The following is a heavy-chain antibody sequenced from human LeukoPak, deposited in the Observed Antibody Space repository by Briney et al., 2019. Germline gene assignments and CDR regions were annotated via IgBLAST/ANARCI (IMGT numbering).Heavy chain of an antibody. CDR2: AYSGVNA. CDR3: AREKSGTLTRAYYYIDV. CDR1: GDSMHSYY. V-gene: IGHV4-4*07. D-gene: IGHD1-26*01. Sequence: PSETLSLTCTVSGDSMHSYYWTWIRQSPEKGLEWIGRAYSGVNAYYNPSLQSRVTISVDKSNHQFSLDLTSVTAADTALYYCAREKSGTLTRAYYYIDVWGKGITVTVSS. J-gene: IGHJ6*03.